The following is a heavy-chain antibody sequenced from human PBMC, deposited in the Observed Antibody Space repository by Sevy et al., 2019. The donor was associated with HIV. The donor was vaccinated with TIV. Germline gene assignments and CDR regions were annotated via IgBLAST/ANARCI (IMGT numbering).Heavy chain of an antibody. CDR3: VRAIAADGSF. CDR1: GFTLNSYW. CDR2: IKQDGSVK. V-gene: IGHV3-7*01. Sequence: GGSLRLSCVASGFTLNSYWMSWVRQAPGKGLEWVANIKQDGSVKYYVDSVKGHFTLSRDNARNLLYLQRNSLRVEDTALYYCVRAIAADGSFWGQGTLVTVSS. J-gene: IGHJ4*02. D-gene: IGHD6-13*01.